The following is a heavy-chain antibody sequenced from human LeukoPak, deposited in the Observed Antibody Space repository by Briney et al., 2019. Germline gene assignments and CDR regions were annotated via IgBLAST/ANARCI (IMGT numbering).Heavy chain of an antibody. J-gene: IGHJ1*01. CDR2: ITPNADRT. V-gene: IGHV3-23*01. CDR1: GFTIGSYG. CDR3: AIMHGYYDGSGYWVQ. Sequence: GGSLRLSCAASGFTIGSYGMSWVRQTPGKGLEWVSFITPNADRTSYADSVEGRFTISRDNPRNTLYMQMNSLRDEDTALYYCAIMHGYYDGSGYWVQWGQGTLVTVPS. D-gene: IGHD3-22*01.